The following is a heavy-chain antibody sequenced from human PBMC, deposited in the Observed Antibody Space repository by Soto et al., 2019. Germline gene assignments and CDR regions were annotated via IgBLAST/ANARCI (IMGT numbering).Heavy chain of an antibody. CDR3: SWSLNY. CDR1: GFPFSTSW. CDR2: IKGDGSQT. Sequence: EVQLVQSGGGLVQPGGSLRLSRAASGFPFSTSWMDWVRQAPGKGLEWVANIKGDGSQTSYVDSVKGRFTVSRDNAENALFLQMTSLRVEDTAVYYCSWSLNYWGQGVLVTVSS. V-gene: IGHV3-7*01. D-gene: IGHD1-26*01. J-gene: IGHJ4*02.